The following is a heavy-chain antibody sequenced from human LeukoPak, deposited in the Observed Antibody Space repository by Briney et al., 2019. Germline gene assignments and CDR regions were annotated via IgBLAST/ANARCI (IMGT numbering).Heavy chain of an antibody. J-gene: IGHJ4*01. CDR3: ARDKAFSYEDY. V-gene: IGHV3-7*01. CDR2: IKQDGSER. Sequence: GGSLRLSCAASGFTLSTYWMSWVRQAPGTGLEWVANIKQDGSERYYVDSVEGRFTISRDNAKNSLYLQMNSLRAEDTAVYYCARDKAFSYEDYWGHGTLVTVSS. D-gene: IGHD5-12*01. CDR1: GFTLSTYW.